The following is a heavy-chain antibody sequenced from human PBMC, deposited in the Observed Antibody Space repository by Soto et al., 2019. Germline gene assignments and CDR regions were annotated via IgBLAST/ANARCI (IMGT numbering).Heavy chain of an antibody. CDR2: IKQDGSEK. D-gene: IGHD3-9*01. V-gene: IGHV3-7*01. CDR3: ARVTYYDILTGYYTDYMDV. Sequence: GGSLRLSCAASGFTFSSYWMSWVRQAPGKGLEWVANIKQDGSEKYYVDSVKGRFTISRDNAKNSLFLQMNSLRAEDTAVYYCARVTYYDILTGYYTDYMDVWGKGTTVTVSS. J-gene: IGHJ6*03. CDR1: GFTFSSYW.